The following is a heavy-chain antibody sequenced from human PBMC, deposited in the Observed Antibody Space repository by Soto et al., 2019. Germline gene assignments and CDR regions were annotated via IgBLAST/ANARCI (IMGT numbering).Heavy chain of an antibody. CDR3: AATGGNYFGLGV. J-gene: IGHJ6*02. Sequence: ASVKVSCKSSDNTFTHYGINWVRQAPGQGLEWMGWISGYNGNTKYAQKFQDRVTMTADTSTRTAFMEVRSLTSDDTGVYFCAATGGNYFGLGVWGQGTTVTV. CDR1: DNTFTHYG. D-gene: IGHD2-8*02. V-gene: IGHV1-18*01. CDR2: ISGYNGNT.